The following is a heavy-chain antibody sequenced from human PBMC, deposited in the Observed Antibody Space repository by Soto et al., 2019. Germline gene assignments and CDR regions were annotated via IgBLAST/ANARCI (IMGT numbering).Heavy chain of an antibody. CDR1: DGSIISGGYY. Sequence: PSETLSLTCTVSDGSIISGGYYWSWISQHPGKGLEWIGYIYYSGSTYYNPSLKSRVTISVDTSKNQFSLKLSSVTAADTAVYYCARGSFFPHFDPWGHGTPVTGSS. D-gene: IGHD3-3*02. CDR3: ARGSFFPHFDP. CDR2: IYYSGST. V-gene: IGHV4-31*03. J-gene: IGHJ5*02.